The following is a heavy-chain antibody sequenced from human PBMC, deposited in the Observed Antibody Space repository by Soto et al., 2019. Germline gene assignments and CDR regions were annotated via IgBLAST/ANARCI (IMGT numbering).Heavy chain of an antibody. Sequence: PSETLSLTCTVSGGSISSGDYYWSWIRQPPGKGLEWIGYIYYSGSTYYNPSLKSRVTISVDTSKNQFSLKLSSVTAADTAVYYCASSDVDIVATISFDYWGQGTLVTVSS. CDR3: ASSDVDIVATISFDY. CDR1: GGSISSGDYY. V-gene: IGHV4-30-4*01. CDR2: IYYSGST. J-gene: IGHJ4*02. D-gene: IGHD5-12*01.